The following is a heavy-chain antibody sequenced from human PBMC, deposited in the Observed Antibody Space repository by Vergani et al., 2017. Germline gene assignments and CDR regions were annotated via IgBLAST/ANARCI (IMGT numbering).Heavy chain of an antibody. CDR3: ARHSTVEWLVKLGWIDP. CDR1: GASIRSSNYY. V-gene: IGHV4-39*01. J-gene: IGHJ5*02. Sequence: HLQLQDSVPGLVKPSATLSLTCSVSGASIRSSNYYWGWIRQPPGKGLEWIASIYYSGSTYYNPSLKSRVTISVDTSKNQFSLKLSSVTAADTAVYFCARHSTVEWLVKLGWIDPWGQGILVTVSS. CDR2: IYYSGST. D-gene: IGHD6-19*01.